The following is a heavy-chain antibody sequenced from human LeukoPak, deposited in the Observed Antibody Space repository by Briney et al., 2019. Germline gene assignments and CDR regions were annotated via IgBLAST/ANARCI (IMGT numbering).Heavy chain of an antibody. D-gene: IGHD4-23*01. CDR2: IYYSGST. CDR1: GGSISSGGYY. Sequence: SQTLSLTCTVSGGSISSGGYYWSWIRQHPGKGLEWIGYIYYSGSTYYNPSLKSRVTISVDTSKNQFSLKLSSVTAADTAVYYCATLTTVIIPYYFDYWGQGALVTVSS. J-gene: IGHJ4*02. V-gene: IGHV4-31*03. CDR3: ATLTTVIIPYYFDY.